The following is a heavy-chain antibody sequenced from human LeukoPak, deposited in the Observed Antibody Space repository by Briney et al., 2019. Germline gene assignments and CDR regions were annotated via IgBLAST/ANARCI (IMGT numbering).Heavy chain of an antibody. D-gene: IGHD3-10*01. J-gene: IGHJ5*02. Sequence: SSRSISVWGNSGGLVGRPPSKNQEWIGYIFHSRSTYYTPSLKSPFTISVDTSKNQFSLKLTSITPPATSIYYCARELWVANAPGSWFDPWGQGIPVSVSS. CDR2: IFHSRST. CDR1: SRSISVWGNS. CDR3: ARELWVANAPGSWFDP. V-gene: IGHV4-30-2*01.